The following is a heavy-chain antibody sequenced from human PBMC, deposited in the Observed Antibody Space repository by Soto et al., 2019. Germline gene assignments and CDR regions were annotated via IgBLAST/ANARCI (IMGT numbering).Heavy chain of an antibody. CDR2: ISAYNGNT. CDR3: ARDAWGYHILTGLVPANWFDT. V-gene: IGHV1-18*04. CDR1: GYTFTSYG. Sequence: ASVKVSCKASGYTFTSYGISWVRQAPGQGLEWKGWISAYNGNTNYAQKLQGRVTMTTDTSTSTAYMELRSLRSDDTAVYYCARDAWGYHILTGLVPANWFDTWGHGALVTVSS. J-gene: IGHJ5*01. D-gene: IGHD3-9*01.